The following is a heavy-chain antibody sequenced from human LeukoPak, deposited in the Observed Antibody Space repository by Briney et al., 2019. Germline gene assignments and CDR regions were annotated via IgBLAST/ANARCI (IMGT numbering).Heavy chain of an antibody. CDR3: ARWDSGYDYGFDN. D-gene: IGHD5-12*01. CDR1: GGTFSSHA. J-gene: IGHJ4*02. V-gene: IGHV1-69*05. Sequence: SVKVSCKASGGTFSSHAISWVRQAPGQGLEWVGGIIPIFGTTNYAQKFQGRVTITTDESTSTGYMELRSLRSDDTAVYYCARWDSGYDYGFDNWGQGTLVTVSS. CDR2: IIPIFGTT.